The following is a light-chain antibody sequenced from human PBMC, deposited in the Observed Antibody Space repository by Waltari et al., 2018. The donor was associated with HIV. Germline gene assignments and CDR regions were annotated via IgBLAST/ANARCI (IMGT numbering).Light chain of an antibody. CDR3: CSYAGSSTSRVV. CDR2: EGS. J-gene: IGLJ2*01. Sequence: QSALTQPASVSGSPGQSITISCTGTSSDVGSYNLFSWYQQHPGKAPKLMIYEGSKRPSGVSNRFSGSKSGNTASLTISGLQAEDEADYYCCSYAGSSTSRVVFGGGTKLTVL. CDR1: SSDVGSYNL. V-gene: IGLV2-23*01.